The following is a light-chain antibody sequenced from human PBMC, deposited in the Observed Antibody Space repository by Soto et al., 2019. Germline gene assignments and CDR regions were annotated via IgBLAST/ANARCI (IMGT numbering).Light chain of an antibody. CDR2: KPS. CDR3: QQYNSYSPT. V-gene: IGKV1-5*03. Sequence: DIQMTQSPSTLSASVGDRVTITCRASQSISVWLAWYQQKAGKAPNLLIYKPSRLESGVPSRFSGSGSETEFTLTISGLQPGDSATYYCQQYNSYSPTFGQGTKVEVK. J-gene: IGKJ1*01. CDR1: QSISVW.